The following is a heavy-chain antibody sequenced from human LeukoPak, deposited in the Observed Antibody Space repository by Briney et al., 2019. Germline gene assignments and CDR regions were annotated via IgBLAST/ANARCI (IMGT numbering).Heavy chain of an antibody. J-gene: IGHJ4*02. D-gene: IGHD2-21*02. V-gene: IGHV4-31*03. CDR2: IYYSGST. CDR1: GGSISSGGYY. Sequence: SETLSLTCTVSGGSISSGGYYWSWIRQHPGKGLEWIGYIYYSGSTYYNPSLKSRVTISVGTSKNQFSLKLSSVTAADTAVYYCASTSVVTRGLGYWGQGTLVTVSS. CDR3: ASTSVVTRGLGY.